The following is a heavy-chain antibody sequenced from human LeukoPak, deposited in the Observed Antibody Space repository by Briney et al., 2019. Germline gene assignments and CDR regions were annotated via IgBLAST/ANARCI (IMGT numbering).Heavy chain of an antibody. D-gene: IGHD4-11*01. V-gene: IGHV3-66*02. CDR3: ASALNSNYGPLTG. Sequence: GGSLRLSCAASGFTVSSNYMSWVRQAPGTGLEWVSVIYSGGSTYYTDSVKGRFTISRDNSKNTLYLQMNSLRAEDTAVYYCASALNSNYGPLTGWGQGTLVTVSS. CDR2: IYSGGST. CDR1: GFTVSSNY. J-gene: IGHJ4*02.